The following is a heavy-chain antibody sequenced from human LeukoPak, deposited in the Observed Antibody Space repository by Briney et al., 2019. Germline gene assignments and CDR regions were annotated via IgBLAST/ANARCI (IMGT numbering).Heavy chain of an antibody. Sequence: SEILSLTCTVSGGSISSYYWSWIRQPPGKGLEWIGYIYYSGSTNYNPSLKSRVTISVDTSKNQFSLKLSSVTAADTAVYYCAGLLSLHRGRTHYYGMDVWGQGTTVTVSS. D-gene: IGHD4-17*01. CDR2: IYYSGST. CDR3: AGLLSLHRGRTHYYGMDV. J-gene: IGHJ6*02. CDR1: GGSISSYY. V-gene: IGHV4-59*08.